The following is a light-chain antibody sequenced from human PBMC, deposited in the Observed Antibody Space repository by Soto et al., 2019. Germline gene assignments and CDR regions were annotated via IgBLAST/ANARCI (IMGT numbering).Light chain of an antibody. V-gene: IGLV2-11*01. CDR2: DDS. J-gene: IGLJ1*01. Sequence: QSALTQPRSVSGSPGQSVTISCTGTSSDVGGYNYVSWYQQHPGKAPKLMIYDDSKRPSGVPDRFSGSKSGNTASLTISGLHAEDEADYYCCSYAGSYTHYVFGTGTKLTVL. CDR3: CSYAGSYTHYV. CDR1: SSDVGGYNY.